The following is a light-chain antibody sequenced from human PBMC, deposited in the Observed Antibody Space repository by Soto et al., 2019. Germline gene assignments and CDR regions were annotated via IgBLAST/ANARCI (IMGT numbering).Light chain of an antibody. CDR2: GGT. CDR3: SSYAGNHVLA. CDR1: RSDIGGYNS. Sequence: QSALTQPPSASGSPGQSVTISCTGTRSDIGGYNSVSWYQHSPGKAPKLILYGGTNRPSGVPDRFSGSKSGNTASLTVSGLQAEDDGDYYCSSYAGNHVLAFGGGTKLTVL. J-gene: IGLJ2*01. V-gene: IGLV2-8*01.